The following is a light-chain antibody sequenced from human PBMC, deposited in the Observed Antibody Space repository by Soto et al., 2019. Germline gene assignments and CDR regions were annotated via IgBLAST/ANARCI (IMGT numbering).Light chain of an antibody. J-gene: IGKJ3*01. V-gene: IGKV3-20*01. CDR1: QSVSSSY. CDR3: QQYGSSPPIT. Sequence: PGERATLSCRASQSVSSSYLAWYQQKPGQAPRLLIYGASTRATGIPDRFSGSGSGTDFTLTISRLEPEDFAVYYCQQYGSSPPITFGPGTKVDIK. CDR2: GAS.